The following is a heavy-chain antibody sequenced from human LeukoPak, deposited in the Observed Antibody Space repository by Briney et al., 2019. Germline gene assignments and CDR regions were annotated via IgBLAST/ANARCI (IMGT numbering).Heavy chain of an antibody. CDR2: IYYSGST. CDR3: ARRFNWWELSAEVGAFDI. CDR1: GGSISSSSYY. V-gene: IGHV4-39*01. J-gene: IGHJ3*02. D-gene: IGHD2-15*01. Sequence: SETLSLTCTVSGGSISSSSYYWGWIRQPPGKGLEWIGSIYYSGSTYYNPSLKSRVTISVDTSKNQFSLKLSSVTAADTAVYYCARRFNWWELSAEVGAFDIWGQGTMVTVSS.